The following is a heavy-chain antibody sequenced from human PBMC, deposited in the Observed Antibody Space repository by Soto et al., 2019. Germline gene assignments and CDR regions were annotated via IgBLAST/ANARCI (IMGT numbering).Heavy chain of an antibody. V-gene: IGHV3-21*01. CDR1: GFTFSSYS. D-gene: IGHD5-12*01. J-gene: IGHJ4*02. CDR2: ISSSSSYI. CDR3: ASEGSKYSGYECDC. Sequence: EVQLVESGGGLVKPGGSLRLSCAASGFTFSSYSMNWVRQAPGKGLEWVSSISSSSSYIYYADSVKGRFTISRDNSKNSLYLQMNRLRAEDTAVYDCASEGSKYSGYECDCWGQGTLVTVSA.